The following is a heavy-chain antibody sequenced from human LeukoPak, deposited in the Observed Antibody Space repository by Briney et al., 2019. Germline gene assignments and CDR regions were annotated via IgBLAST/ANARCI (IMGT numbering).Heavy chain of an antibody. CDR1: GGSISSSSYY. D-gene: IGHD1-26*01. Sequence: SETLSLTCTVSGGSISSSSYYWGWIRQPPGKGLEWIGSIYYSGSTYYNPSLKSRVTISVDTSKNQFSLKLSSVTAADTAVYYCARLADSGSCYAFDIWGQGQWSPSLQ. J-gene: IGHJ3*02. CDR2: IYYSGST. V-gene: IGHV4-39*01. CDR3: ARLADSGSCYAFDI.